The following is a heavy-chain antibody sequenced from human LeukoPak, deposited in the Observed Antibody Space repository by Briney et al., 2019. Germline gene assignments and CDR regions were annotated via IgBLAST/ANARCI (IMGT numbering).Heavy chain of an antibody. CDR1: GYTFTSYY. D-gene: IGHD6-19*01. CDR2: INPSGGST. J-gene: IGHJ4*02. Sequence: GASVKVSCKASGYTFTSYYMHLVRQAPGQGLEWMGIINPSGGSTSYAQKFQGRVTMTRDTSTSTVYMELSSLRSEDTAVYYCPRDRSPPRWLEPPRVLDYWGQGTLVTVSS. V-gene: IGHV1-46*01. CDR3: PRDRSPPRWLEPPRVLDY.